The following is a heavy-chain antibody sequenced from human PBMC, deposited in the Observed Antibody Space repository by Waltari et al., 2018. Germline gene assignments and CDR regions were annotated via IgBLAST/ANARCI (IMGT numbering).Heavy chain of an antibody. CDR2: INPNSGGT. CDR1: GYTFTGYY. CDR3: ARDPSYTAIQIY. J-gene: IGHJ4*02. V-gene: IGHV1-2*02. D-gene: IGHD5-18*01. Sequence: QVQLVQSGAEVKKPGASVKVSCKASGYTFTGYYMHWVRQAPGQGLEWMGWINPNSGGTNDAQKFQGRVTMTRDTSISTAYMELSRLRSDDTAVYYCARDPSYTAIQIYWGQGTLVTVSS.